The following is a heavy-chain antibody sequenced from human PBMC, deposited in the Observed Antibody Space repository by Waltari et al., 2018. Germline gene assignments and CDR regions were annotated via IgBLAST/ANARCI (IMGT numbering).Heavy chain of an antibody. D-gene: IGHD1-1*01. V-gene: IGHV5-10-1*03. CDR1: GYSFTINW. CDR3: ARRTDPGTYFDY. J-gene: IGHJ4*02. CDR2: IDPRDSYT. Sequence: EVQLVQSGAAVQKPGESMRISCKASGYSFTINWISWVRQMPGKGLEWMGKIDPRDSYTNYSPSFQGHVTFSVDKSISTAYLQWHSLRASDTAMYYCARRTDPGTYFDYWGQGALVTVSS.